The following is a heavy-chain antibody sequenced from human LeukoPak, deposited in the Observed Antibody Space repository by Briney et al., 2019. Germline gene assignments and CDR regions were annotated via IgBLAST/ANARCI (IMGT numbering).Heavy chain of an antibody. Sequence: PGASLRLFCAASGFTFSNYAMSWGRQAPGKGLEWVSAIVGSGSSTYYADSVKGRFTISRDNSKNTLYLQLNRLRAEDTAVYYCAKWGDYDILTGYYDSDYWGQGTLVTVSS. CDR3: AKWGDYDILTGYYDSDY. CDR2: IVGSGSST. J-gene: IGHJ4*02. CDR1: GFTFSNYA. D-gene: IGHD3-9*01. V-gene: IGHV3-23*01.